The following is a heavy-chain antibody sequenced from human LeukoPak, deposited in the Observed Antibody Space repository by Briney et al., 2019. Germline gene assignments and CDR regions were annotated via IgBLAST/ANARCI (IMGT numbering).Heavy chain of an antibody. D-gene: IGHD3-22*01. CDR3: ARDTYYYDSSGYWADY. J-gene: IGHJ4*02. CDR2: IYTSGST. CDR1: GGSISSYY. Sequence: PSETLSLTCTVSGGSISSYYWSWIRQPAGKGLEWIGRIYTSGSTNYNPSLKSRVTMSVDTSKNQISLKLSSVTAADTAVYYCARDTYYYDSSGYWADYWGQGTLVTVSS. V-gene: IGHV4-4*07.